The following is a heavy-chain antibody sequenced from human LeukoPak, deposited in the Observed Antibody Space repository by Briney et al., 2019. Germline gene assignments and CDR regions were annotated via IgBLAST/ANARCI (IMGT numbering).Heavy chain of an antibody. CDR3: ARDAQQLVDY. J-gene: IGHJ4*02. Sequence: QSGGSLRLSCEASGFIFSSYGMHWVRQAPGKGLEWLAVIWYDGSNKYYAESVTGRFTISRDNAKNSLYLQMNSLRAEDTAVYYCARDAQQLVDYWGQGTLVTVSS. D-gene: IGHD6-13*01. CDR2: IWYDGSNK. CDR1: GFIFSSYG. V-gene: IGHV3-33*01.